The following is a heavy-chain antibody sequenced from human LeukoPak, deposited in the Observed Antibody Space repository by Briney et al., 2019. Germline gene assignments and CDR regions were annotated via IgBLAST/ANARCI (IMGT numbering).Heavy chain of an antibody. Sequence: PGGSLRLSCAASGFTFSSYAMGWVRQAPGKGLEWVSAISGSGGSTYYADSVKGRFTISRDNSKNTLYLQMNSLRAEDTAVYYCAKDDPVTTVTTLYFDNWGQGTLVTVSS. J-gene: IGHJ4*02. CDR1: GFTFSSYA. CDR3: AKDDPVTTVTTLYFDN. V-gene: IGHV3-23*01. D-gene: IGHD4-11*01. CDR2: ISGSGGST.